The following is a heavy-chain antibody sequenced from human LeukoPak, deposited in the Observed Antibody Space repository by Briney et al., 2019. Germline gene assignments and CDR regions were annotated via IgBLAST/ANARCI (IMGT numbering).Heavy chain of an antibody. V-gene: IGHV1-46*01. CDR2: INPSSGSA. CDR3: ARDPETGYHPKNFFDY. J-gene: IGHJ4*02. D-gene: IGHD6-13*01. CDR1: GYPLTSFY. Sequence: ASVKVSCKASGYPLTSFYIQWMRQAPRQGLEWMGIINPSSGSATYAQKFQGRVTMTRDTSTSTVYMELSSLRSDDTAVYYCARDPETGYHPKNFFDYWGQGTLVTVSS.